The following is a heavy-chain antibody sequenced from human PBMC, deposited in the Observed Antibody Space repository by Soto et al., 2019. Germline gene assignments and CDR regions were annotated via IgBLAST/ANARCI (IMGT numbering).Heavy chain of an antibody. D-gene: IGHD1-1*01. CDR3: ARAFRGEDYSWNDYYYGTDV. CDR2: IWFDGRNE. CDR1: GFTFNSYG. J-gene: IGHJ6*02. Sequence: QVQLVESGGGVVQPGRSLRLSCAASGFTFNSYGMHWVRQAPGKGLEWVAVIWFDGRNEYYADSVKGRFTISRDNSKNTLYLKMNSLRGDDTAVYYCARAFRGEDYSWNDYYYGTDVWGQGTTVTVSS. V-gene: IGHV3-33*01.